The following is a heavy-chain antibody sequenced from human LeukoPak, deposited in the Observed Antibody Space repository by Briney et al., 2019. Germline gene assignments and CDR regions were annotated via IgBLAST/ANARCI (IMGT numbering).Heavy chain of an antibody. D-gene: IGHD6-6*01. V-gene: IGHV1-2*02. Sequence: ASVKVSCKASGYTFTGYYMHWVRQAPGQGLEWMGWINPNSGGTNYAQKFQGRVTMTRDTSISTAYMELSRLRSDDTAVYYCARDLTIAAYLHYYYMDVWGKGTTVTVSS. CDR1: GYTFTGYY. CDR3: ARDLTIAAYLHYYYMDV. J-gene: IGHJ6*03. CDR2: INPNSGGT.